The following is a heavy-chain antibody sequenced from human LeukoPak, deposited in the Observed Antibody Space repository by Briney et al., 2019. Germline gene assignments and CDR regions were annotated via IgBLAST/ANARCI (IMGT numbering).Heavy chain of an antibody. Sequence: GGSLRLSCAASGFAYSDYYMSWIRQGPGKGLEWVSYISNTGNTIYYADSVKGRFTISRDNAKNLLYLQMNSLRAEDTAVYYCARDRHILEWLFKLHYWGQGTLVTVSS. CDR1: GFAYSDYY. V-gene: IGHV3-11*01. CDR2: ISNTGNTI. CDR3: ARDRHILEWLFKLHY. D-gene: IGHD3-3*01. J-gene: IGHJ4*02.